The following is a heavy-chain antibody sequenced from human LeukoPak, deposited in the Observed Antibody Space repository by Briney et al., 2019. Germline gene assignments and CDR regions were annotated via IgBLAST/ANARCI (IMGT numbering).Heavy chain of an antibody. V-gene: IGHV1-8*01. CDR3: ARGSGSGGRDWFDP. Sequence: ASVKVSCKASGYTFTSHDINWVRQATGQGLEWMGWMNSNTGNTGYAQKFQGRVTMTRDTSISTAYMELRSLTSDDTAVYYCARGSGSGGRDWFDPWGQGTLVTVSS. D-gene: IGHD1-26*01. J-gene: IGHJ5*02. CDR1: GYTFTSHD. CDR2: MNSNTGNT.